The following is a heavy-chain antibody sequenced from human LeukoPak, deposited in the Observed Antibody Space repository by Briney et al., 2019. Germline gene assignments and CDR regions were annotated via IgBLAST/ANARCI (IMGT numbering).Heavy chain of an antibody. CDR3: ARDLSGTDSDY. CDR1: GFTFSSYR. Sequence: GGSLRLSCAASGFTFSSYRMNWVRQAPGKGLEWVSSISSSSSYIYYADSVKGRFTISRDNAKNSLYLQMNSLRAEDTAVYYCARDLSGTDSDYWGQETLVTVSS. D-gene: IGHD1-1*01. CDR2: ISSSSSYI. V-gene: IGHV3-21*01. J-gene: IGHJ4*02.